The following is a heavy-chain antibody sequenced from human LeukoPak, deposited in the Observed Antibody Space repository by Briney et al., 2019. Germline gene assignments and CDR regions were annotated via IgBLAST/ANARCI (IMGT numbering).Heavy chain of an antibody. Sequence: GGSLRLSCAASGFTFSSYAMSWVRQAPGKGLQWVSALSGSGLSTYYADSVKGRFTISRDNSKNTLYLQMNSLRAEDTAVYYCAIGGESSSWLFDYWGQGTLVPVSS. D-gene: IGHD6-13*01. CDR1: GFTFSSYA. J-gene: IGHJ4*02. V-gene: IGHV3-23*01. CDR2: LSGSGLST. CDR3: AIGGESSSWLFDY.